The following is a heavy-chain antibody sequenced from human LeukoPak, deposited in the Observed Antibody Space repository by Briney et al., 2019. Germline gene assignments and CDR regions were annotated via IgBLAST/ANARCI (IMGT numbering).Heavy chain of an antibody. Sequence: PSETLSLTCTVSGGSISSYYWSWIRQPAGKGREWIGRIYTSGSTNYNPSLKSRVTMSVDTSKNQFSLKLSSVTAADTAVYYCARALPRLYYYDSSGENWFDPWGQGTLVTVSS. V-gene: IGHV4-4*07. CDR1: GGSISSYY. CDR3: ARALPRLYYYDSSGENWFDP. J-gene: IGHJ5*02. D-gene: IGHD3-22*01. CDR2: IYTSGST.